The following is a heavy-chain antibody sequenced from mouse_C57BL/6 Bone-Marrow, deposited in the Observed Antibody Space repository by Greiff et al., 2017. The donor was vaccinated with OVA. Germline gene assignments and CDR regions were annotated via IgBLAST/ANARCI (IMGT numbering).Heavy chain of an antibody. V-gene: IGHV8-12*01. CDR1: GFSLSTSGMG. Sequence: QVTLKESGPGILQSSQTLSLTCSFSGFSLSTSGMGVSWIRQPSGKGLEWLAHIYWDDDKRYNPSLKSRLTISKDTSRNQVFLKITSVDTADTATYYWARRWGSTGNWYFDVWGTGTTVTVSS. CDR2: IYWDDDK. CDR3: ARRWGSTGNWYFDV. D-gene: IGHD4-1*02. J-gene: IGHJ1*03.